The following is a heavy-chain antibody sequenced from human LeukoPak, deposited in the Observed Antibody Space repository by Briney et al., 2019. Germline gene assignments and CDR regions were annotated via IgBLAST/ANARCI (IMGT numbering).Heavy chain of an antibody. D-gene: IGHD3-22*01. J-gene: IGHJ4*02. CDR1: GFIFSSSA. CDR2: ISGSGGST. CDR3: AKSTRYYYDSSGYYNRY. Sequence: GGSLRLSCAVSGFIFSSSAMSWVRQAPGKGLEWVSAISGSGGSTYYADSVKGRFTISRDNSKNTLYLQMNSLRAEDTAVYYCAKSTRYYYDSSGYYNRYWGQGTLVTVSS. V-gene: IGHV3-23*01.